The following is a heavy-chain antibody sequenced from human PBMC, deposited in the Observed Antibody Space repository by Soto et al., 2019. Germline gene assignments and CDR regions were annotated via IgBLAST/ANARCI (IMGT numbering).Heavy chain of an antibody. CDR3: ARDETTVTPWHRNYYYYYYMDV. D-gene: IGHD4-4*01. Sequence: ESGGGLVQPGGSLRLSCAASGFTFSSYWMSWVRQAPGKGLEWVANIKQDGSEKYYVDSVKGRFTISRDNAKNSLYLQMNSLRAEDTAVYYCARDETTVTPWHRNYYYYYYMDVWGKGTTVTVSS. CDR1: GFTFSSYW. J-gene: IGHJ6*03. CDR2: IKQDGSEK. V-gene: IGHV3-7*01.